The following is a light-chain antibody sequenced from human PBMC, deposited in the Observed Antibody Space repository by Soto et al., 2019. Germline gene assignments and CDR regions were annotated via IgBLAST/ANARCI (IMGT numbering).Light chain of an antibody. V-gene: IGKV3-15*01. CDR3: QQNNKWPPVT. CDR1: QTISND. CDR2: GAS. J-gene: IGKJ4*01. Sequence: EVVMTQSPATLFVSPGGGVTPSRRPSQTISNDLAWYQQKPGQAPRLLIYGASTRATGVPARFSGGGSGTEFTLTISSLQSEDFAFYYCQQNNKWPPVTFGGGTKVDI.